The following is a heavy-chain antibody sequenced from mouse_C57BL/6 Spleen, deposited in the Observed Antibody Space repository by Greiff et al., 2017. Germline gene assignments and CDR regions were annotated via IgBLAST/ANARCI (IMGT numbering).Heavy chain of an antibody. V-gene: IGHV1-26*01. CDR1: GYTFTDYY. J-gene: IGHJ1*03. Sequence: EVQLQQSGPELVKPGASVKISCKASGYTFTDYYMNWVKQSHGKSLEWIGDINPNNGGTSYNQKFKGKATLTVDKSYNAAYMQVRSLTSMDSAVYYCASYYGGSYRYWCFDCWGTGTTVTVSS. D-gene: IGHD1-1*01. CDR3: ASYYGGSYRYWCFDC. CDR2: INPNNGGT.